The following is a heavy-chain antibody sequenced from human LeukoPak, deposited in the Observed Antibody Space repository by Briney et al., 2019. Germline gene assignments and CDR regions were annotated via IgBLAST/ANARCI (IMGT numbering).Heavy chain of an antibody. J-gene: IGHJ6*03. CDR2: ISGSGGSR. CDR1: GFTFSNFA. CDR3: AKGVDASGIYYYFYMDV. Sequence: GGSLRLSCAASGFTFSNFAMTWVRQAPGKGLEWVSSISGSGGSRYYVDSVKGRFTISRDKSKNTLYLQMNNLRAEDTAVYYCAKGVDASGIYYYFYMDVWGKGTTVSVFS. V-gene: IGHV3-23*01. D-gene: IGHD3-16*01.